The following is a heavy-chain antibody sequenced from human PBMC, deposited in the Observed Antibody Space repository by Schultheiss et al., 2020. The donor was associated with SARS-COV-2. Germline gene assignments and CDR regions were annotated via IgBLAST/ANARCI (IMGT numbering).Heavy chain of an antibody. D-gene: IGHD5-12*01. CDR2: INPNSGGT. V-gene: IGHV1-2*04. CDR3: ARGPVDIVATSHFDY. CDR1: GYTFTGYY. J-gene: IGHJ4*02. Sequence: ASVKVSCKASGYTFTGYYMHWVRQAPGQGLEWMGWINPNSGGTNYAQKFQGWVTMTRDTSISTAYMELSRLRSDDTAVYYCARGPVDIVATSHFDYWGQGALVNVSS.